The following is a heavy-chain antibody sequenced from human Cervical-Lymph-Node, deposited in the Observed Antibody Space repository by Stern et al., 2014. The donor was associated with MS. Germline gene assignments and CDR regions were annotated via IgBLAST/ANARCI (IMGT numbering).Heavy chain of an antibody. CDR1: GYIFSNYA. Sequence: QLVQSGSELKKPGASVKVSCKGSGYIFSNYAINWVRQAPGQGLEWMGWINTDSGNTTYAQGFTGRYVFSLDTSVSTAYLQISSLKADDTAVYYCARAPAVEQWLVRVAFDFWGQGTLVTVSS. CDR3: ARAPAVEQWLVRVAFDF. J-gene: IGHJ4*02. CDR2: INTDSGNT. V-gene: IGHV7-4-1*02. D-gene: IGHD6-19*01.